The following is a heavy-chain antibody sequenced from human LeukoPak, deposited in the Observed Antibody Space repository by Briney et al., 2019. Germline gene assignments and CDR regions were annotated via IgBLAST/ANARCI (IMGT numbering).Heavy chain of an antibody. D-gene: IGHD2-2*01. J-gene: IGHJ4*02. CDR3: AKGDIVLVPAAITFPY. CDR1: EFTFSSYA. CDR2: ISGSGGST. Sequence: GGSLRLSCAASEFTFSSYAMSWVSQAPGKGLEWVSAISGSGGSTYYADSVKGRFTISRDNSKNTLYLQMNSLRAEDTPVYYCAKGDIVLVPAAITFPYWGQGTLVTVSS. V-gene: IGHV3-23*01.